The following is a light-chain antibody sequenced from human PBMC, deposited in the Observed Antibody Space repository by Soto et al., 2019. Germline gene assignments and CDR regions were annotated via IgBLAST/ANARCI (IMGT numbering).Light chain of an antibody. CDR3: AAWDDNLGGHVV. J-gene: IGLJ2*01. V-gene: IGLV1-47*01. CDR1: SSSIGSNY. CDR2: TND. Sequence: QSVLIQPPSASGTPGQRVTIPCSGSSSSIGSNYVYWYQQLPGTAPKLLIHTNDQRPSGVPDRFSGSKSGTSASLAISGLRSEDEADYYCAAWDDNLGGHVVFGGGTKLTVL.